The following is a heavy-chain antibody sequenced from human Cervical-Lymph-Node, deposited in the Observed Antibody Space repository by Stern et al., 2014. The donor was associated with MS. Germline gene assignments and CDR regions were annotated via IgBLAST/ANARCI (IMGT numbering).Heavy chain of an antibody. D-gene: IGHD2-2*01. CDR3: ARLRGYLVPAAHYYYYGMDV. CDR2: MHPNRTNT. CDR1: GYSFTNYD. J-gene: IGHJ6*02. V-gene: IGHV1-8*01. Sequence: QMQLVQSGAEVKKPGASVKVSCKASGYSFTNYDINWVRQATGQGLEWMGWMHPNRTNTVYAQKFQDRVTMTRDTSLGTAYMELSSLTSEDTAVYYCARLRGYLVPAAHYYYYGMDVWGQGTTVTVSS.